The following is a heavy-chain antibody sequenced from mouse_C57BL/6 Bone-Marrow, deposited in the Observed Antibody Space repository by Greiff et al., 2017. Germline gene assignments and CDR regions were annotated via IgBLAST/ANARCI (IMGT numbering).Heavy chain of an antibody. CDR3: AREGNLLLMDY. Sequence: EVKLVESGGGLVKPGGSLKLSCAASGFTFSSYAMSWVRQTPEKRLEWVATISDGGSYTYYPDNVKGRFTISRDNAKNNLYLQMSHLKSEDTAMYYCAREGNLLLMDYWGQGTSVTVSS. CDR2: ISDGGSYT. D-gene: IGHD2-1*01. J-gene: IGHJ4*01. CDR1: GFTFSSYA. V-gene: IGHV5-4*01.